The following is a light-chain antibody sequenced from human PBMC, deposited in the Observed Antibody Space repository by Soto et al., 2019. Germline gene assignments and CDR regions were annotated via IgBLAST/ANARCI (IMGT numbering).Light chain of an antibody. Sequence: DIQMTQARSSGSASVGDRITITCRTIQDIGGRLAWFQRKPGKAPQYLIQAASILQSGVPSRFSGSGSGIEFILSINNLQPEDFASYFCLQVYSFPRTVGPGPKVDSK. CDR2: AAS. CDR3: LQVYSFPRT. CDR1: QDIGGR. J-gene: IGKJ1*01. V-gene: IGKV1-12*01.